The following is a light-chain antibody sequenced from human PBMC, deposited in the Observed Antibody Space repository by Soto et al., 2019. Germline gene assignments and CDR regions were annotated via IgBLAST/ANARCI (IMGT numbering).Light chain of an antibody. Sequence: QSALTQPASVSGSPGQSITISCTGTSSDVGGYNYVSWYQHHPGRAPKLMIYDVSNRPSGVSNRFSGSKSGNTASLTISGLQAEDEADYYCSSYTISTTPVVFGGGTKLTVL. V-gene: IGLV2-14*03. CDR3: SSYTISTTPVV. CDR2: DVS. J-gene: IGLJ2*01. CDR1: SSDVGGYNY.